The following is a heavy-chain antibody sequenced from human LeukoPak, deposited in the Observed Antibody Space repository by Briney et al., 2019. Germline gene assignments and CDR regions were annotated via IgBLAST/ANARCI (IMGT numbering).Heavy chain of an antibody. CDR2: IKQDGSEK. CDR1: GFTFSSYW. CDR3: ASSALMATIDY. D-gene: IGHD5-24*01. Sequence: PGGSLRLSCAASGFTFSSYWMSWVRQAPGKGREWVANIKQDGSEKYYVDSVKGRFTISRDNAKNTMYLQMNSVRAEDTAVYYCASSALMATIDYWGQGTLVTVSS. V-gene: IGHV3-7*01. J-gene: IGHJ4*02.